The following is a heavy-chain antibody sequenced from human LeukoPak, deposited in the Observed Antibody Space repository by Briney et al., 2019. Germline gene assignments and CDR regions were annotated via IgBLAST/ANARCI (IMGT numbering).Heavy chain of an antibody. Sequence: SETLSLTCAVYGESFSGYYWSWVRQPPGKGLEWIGYIYYSGSTNYNPSLKSRVTISVDTSKNQFSLKLSSVTAADTAVYYCARVRQQRWFDPWGQGTLVTVSS. CDR2: IYYSGST. CDR1: GESFSGYY. V-gene: IGHV4-59*01. CDR3: ARVRQQRWFDP. D-gene: IGHD6-13*01. J-gene: IGHJ5*02.